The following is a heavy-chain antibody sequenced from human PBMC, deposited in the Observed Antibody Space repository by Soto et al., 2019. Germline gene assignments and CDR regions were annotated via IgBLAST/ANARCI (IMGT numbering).Heavy chain of an antibody. CDR3: AKGGGWGYSGYVDFDY. D-gene: IGHD5-12*01. CDR2: TYYRSKWYN. J-gene: IGHJ4*02. CDR1: GDSVSSDRAA. Sequence: PSQTLSLTCAISGDSVSSDRAAWNWIRQSPSRGLEWLGRTYYRSKWYNDYAVSVKSRITINPDTSKNQFSLQLKSVTPEDTAVYYCAKGGGWGYSGYVDFDYWGQGTLVTVSS. V-gene: IGHV6-1*01.